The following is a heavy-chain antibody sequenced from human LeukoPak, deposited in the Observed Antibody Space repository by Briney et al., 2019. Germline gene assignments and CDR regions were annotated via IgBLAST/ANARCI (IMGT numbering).Heavy chain of an antibody. CDR1: GGSISSSSYY. D-gene: IGHD5-18*01. J-gene: IGHJ4*02. V-gene: IGHV4-39*01. Sequence: PSETLSLTCTVSGGSISSSSYYWGWIRQPPGKGLEWIGSIYYSGSTYYNPSLKSRVTISVDTSKNQFSLKLSSVTAADTAVYYCARLGKGWLQLWPRFDYWGQGTLVTVSS. CDR3: ARLGKGWLQLWPRFDY. CDR2: IYYSGST.